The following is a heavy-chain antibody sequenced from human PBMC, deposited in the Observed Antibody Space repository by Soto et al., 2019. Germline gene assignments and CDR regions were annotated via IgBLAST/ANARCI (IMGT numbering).Heavy chain of an antibody. CDR1: GDSISSNY. V-gene: IGHV4-59*08. CDR3: ARHVPSRKPGGPLDY. J-gene: IGHJ4*02. CDR2: ISYSGGT. D-gene: IGHD2-15*01. Sequence: SETLSLTCTVSGDSISSNYWDWIRQAPGKGLEWIGYISYSGGTTYTPSLKSRVTISTDTSKNQFSLKLSAVTAADTAVYFCARHVPSRKPGGPLDYWGQGILVTVSS.